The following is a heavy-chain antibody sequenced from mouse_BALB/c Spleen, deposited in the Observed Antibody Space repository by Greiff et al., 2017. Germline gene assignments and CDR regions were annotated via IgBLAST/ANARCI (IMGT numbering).Heavy chain of an antibody. Sequence: EVKLMESGGGLVKPGGSLKLSCAASGFTFSDYYMYWVRQTPEKRLEWVATISDGGSYTYYPDSVKGRFTISRDNAKNNLYLQMSSLKSEDTAMYYCARGFFITTVVATDCAMDYWGQGTSVTVSS. J-gene: IGHJ4*01. D-gene: IGHD1-1*01. CDR1: GFTFSDYY. CDR2: ISDGGSYT. CDR3: ARGFFITTVVATDCAMDY. V-gene: IGHV5-4*02.